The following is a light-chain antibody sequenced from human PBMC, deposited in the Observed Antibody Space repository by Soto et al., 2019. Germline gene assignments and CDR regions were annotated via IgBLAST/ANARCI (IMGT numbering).Light chain of an antibody. V-gene: IGKV3-15*01. CDR1: QSVSSN. Sequence: EIVMTQSPATLSVSPGERATLSCRASQSVSSNLAWYQQKPGQAPRLLIYGASTGATGFPARFSGSGSGTEFTLIISSLQSEDFAVYYCQQYNKSPITFGQGTRLEIK. CDR3: QQYNKSPIT. CDR2: GAS. J-gene: IGKJ5*01.